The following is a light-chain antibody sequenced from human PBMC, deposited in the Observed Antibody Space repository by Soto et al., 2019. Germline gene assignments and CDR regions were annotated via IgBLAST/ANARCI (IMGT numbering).Light chain of an antibody. J-gene: IGKJ1*01. V-gene: IGKV3-20*01. Sequence: EIVLTQSPGTLSLSPEERATLSCRASQSVSSNYLAWYQQHPGQAPRLLIFGASNRATGIPDRFSGSGSGTDFTLTISRLEPEDFAVYYCHRYDNTPRTFGQGTKVEVK. CDR1: QSVSSNY. CDR2: GAS. CDR3: HRYDNTPRT.